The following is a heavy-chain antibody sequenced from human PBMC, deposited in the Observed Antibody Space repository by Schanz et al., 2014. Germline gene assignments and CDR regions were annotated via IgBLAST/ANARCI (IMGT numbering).Heavy chain of an antibody. CDR3: ARSPLGYSASGIDPFDI. CDR1: GYSITSGYY. Sequence: QVQLQESGPGLVKASETLSLTCTVFGYSITSGYYWAWIRQPPGKGLEWIGNIYHSGSTNNNPSLKSRVSSSVDTPKKNFSRRLSSVTAADTAVYYCARSPLGYSASGIDPFDIWGQGTMVTVSS. D-gene: IGHD4-4*01. V-gene: IGHV4-38-2*02. CDR2: IYHSGST. J-gene: IGHJ3*02.